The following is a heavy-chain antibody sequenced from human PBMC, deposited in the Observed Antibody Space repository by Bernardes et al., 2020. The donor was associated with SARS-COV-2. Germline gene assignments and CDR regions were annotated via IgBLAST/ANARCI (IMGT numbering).Heavy chain of an antibody. CDR2: ISGRSDTI. D-gene: IGHD3-22*01. Sequence: GSLRLSCAASGFSFSSHSMNWVRQAPGKGLEWISYISGRSDTIYSADSVRGRFTISRDNAKRSLSLQMHSLRAEDTAVYYCARASSGSSGLFFDNWGQGTLVTVSS. J-gene: IGHJ4*02. V-gene: IGHV3-48*01. CDR1: GFSFSSHS. CDR3: ARASSGSSGLFFDN.